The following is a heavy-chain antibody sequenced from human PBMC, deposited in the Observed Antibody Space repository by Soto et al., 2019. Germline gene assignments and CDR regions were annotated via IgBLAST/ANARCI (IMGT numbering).Heavy chain of an antibody. CDR3: ARHGGEGIVITLGEVIPRVAFDS. Sequence: QVHLQESGPGLVRPSETLSLTCTVSGYSLSSNTFDWGWIRQPPGKGLEWIGNIDFSGRTSYNPSLRSRVTISADASKKQFSLKLTSVTAADTAIYYCARHGGEGIVITLGEVIPRVAFDSWGQGTVVTVSS. D-gene: IGHD3-16*01. V-gene: IGHV4-39*01. CDR2: IDFSGRT. CDR1: GYSLSSNTFD. J-gene: IGHJ4*02.